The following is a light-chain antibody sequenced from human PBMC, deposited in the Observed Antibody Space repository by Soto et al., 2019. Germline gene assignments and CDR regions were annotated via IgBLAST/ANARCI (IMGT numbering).Light chain of an antibody. Sequence: QSVLTQPPSASGSPGQSVTISCTGTSSDVGGYTHVSWYQQHPGKAPKLIIYEVTKRPSGVPDRFSGSKSGNAASLTVSGLQADDEADYYCNSYGGSNXFWVFGGGTKL. CDR1: SSDVGGYTH. CDR3: NSYGGSNXFWV. V-gene: IGLV2-8*01. J-gene: IGLJ3*02. CDR2: EVT.